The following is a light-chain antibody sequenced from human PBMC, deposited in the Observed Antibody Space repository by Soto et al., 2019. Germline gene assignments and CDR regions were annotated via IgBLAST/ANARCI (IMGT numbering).Light chain of an antibody. V-gene: IGKV1-39*01. Sequence: DIQMTQSPSSLSASVGDKATIACRTSRNINSYLNWYQQKPGKAPKLLMYSTSTMQTGIPSRFSGSGSGTDFTLSISSLQSEDFAAYYCQQNYSSPWTFGQGTKVEI. CDR1: RNINSY. J-gene: IGKJ1*01. CDR2: STS. CDR3: QQNYSSPWT.